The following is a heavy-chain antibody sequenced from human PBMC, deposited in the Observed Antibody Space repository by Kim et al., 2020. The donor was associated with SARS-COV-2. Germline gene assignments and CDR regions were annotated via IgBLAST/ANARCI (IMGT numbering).Heavy chain of an antibody. V-gene: IGHV3-23*01. J-gene: IGHJ4*02. D-gene: IGHD4-17*01. Sequence: VKGRFTISRDNSKNTLYLQMNSLRAEDTAVYYCAKDTHTYPDDYGDYDYWGQGTLVTVSS. CDR3: AKDTHTYPDDYGDYDY.